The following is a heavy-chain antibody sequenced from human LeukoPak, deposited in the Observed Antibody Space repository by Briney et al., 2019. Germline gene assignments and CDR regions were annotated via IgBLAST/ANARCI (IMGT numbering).Heavy chain of an antibody. J-gene: IGHJ3*02. D-gene: IGHD3-10*01. CDR1: GFTFSSYA. CDR3: AKRYYYGSEPTYGAFDI. CDR2: ISGSGSST. Sequence: PGGSLRLSCAASGFTFSSYAMSWVRQAPGKGLEWVSAISGSGSSTYYADSVKGRFTISRDNSKNTLYLQMNSLRAEDTAVYYCAKRYYYGSEPTYGAFDIWGQGTMVTVSS. V-gene: IGHV3-23*01.